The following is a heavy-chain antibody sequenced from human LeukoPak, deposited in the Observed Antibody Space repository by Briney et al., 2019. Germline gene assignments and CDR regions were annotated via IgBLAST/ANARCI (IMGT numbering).Heavy chain of an antibody. J-gene: IGHJ5*02. Sequence: SETLSLTCTVSGGSISSYYWSWIRQPAGKGLEWIGRIYTSGSTNYNPSLKSRVTISVDTSKNQFSLKLSSVTAADTAVYYCASSPWGSNFGPYNWFDPWGQGTLVTVSS. V-gene: IGHV4-4*07. CDR1: GGSISSYY. CDR3: ASSPWGSNFGPYNWFDP. CDR2: IYTSGST. D-gene: IGHD4-11*01.